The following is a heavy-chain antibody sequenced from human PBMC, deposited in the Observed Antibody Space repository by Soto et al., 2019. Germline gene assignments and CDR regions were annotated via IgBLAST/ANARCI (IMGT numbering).Heavy chain of an antibody. Sequence: SVNVSCKASGGTFSSYAISWVRQAPGQGLEWMGGIIPIFGTANYAQNFQGRVTLAADESTNTAYMELSSLRSEDTAVYYCAKDLASGWYNSWGLGPIVTVSA. CDR2: IIPIFGTA. V-gene: IGHV1-69*13. CDR1: GGTFSSYA. D-gene: IGHD6-19*01. J-gene: IGHJ5*01. CDR3: AKDLASGWYNS.